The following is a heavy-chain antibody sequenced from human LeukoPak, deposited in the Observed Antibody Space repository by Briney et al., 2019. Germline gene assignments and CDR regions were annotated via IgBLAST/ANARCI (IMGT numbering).Heavy chain of an antibody. J-gene: IGHJ4*02. CDR1: GFTFSSYW. CDR2: IKEDGTEK. V-gene: IGHV3-7*01. CDR3: ARGGWLDD. D-gene: IGHD2-15*01. Sequence: PGGSLRLSCAASGFTFSSYWMSWVRQAPGKGLEYVANIKEDGTEKNYMDSAKGRFTISRDNAKNSLYLQMNSLRAEDTGIFYCARGGWLDDWGQGTLVTVSS.